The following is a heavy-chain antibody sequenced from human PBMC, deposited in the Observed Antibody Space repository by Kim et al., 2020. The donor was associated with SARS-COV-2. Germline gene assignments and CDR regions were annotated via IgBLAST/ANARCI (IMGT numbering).Heavy chain of an antibody. J-gene: IGHJ6*02. Sequence: SVKGRFTISRDNAKNTLYLQMNSLRAEDTAVYYCAKDREGGYEYYGLDVWGQGTTVTVSS. D-gene: IGHD1-26*01. CDR3: AKDREGGYEYYGLDV. V-gene: IGHV3-23*01.